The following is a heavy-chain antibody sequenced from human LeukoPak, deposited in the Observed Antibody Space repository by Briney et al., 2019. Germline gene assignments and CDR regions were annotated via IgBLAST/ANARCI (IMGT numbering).Heavy chain of an antibody. CDR3: ARMYYSGSSGHYGYNWFDP. J-gene: IGHJ5*02. Sequence: SETLSLTCTVSGDSISSSAYCWGWLPHPPGKGLEWLGTIYFSGSTYYNPSLRSRVTISVDTSKSQFSLLLSSVTAADTAVYYCARMYYSGSSGHYGYNWFDPWGQGTLVTVSS. CDR2: IYFSGST. D-gene: IGHD3-22*01. V-gene: IGHV4-39*01. CDR1: GDSISSSAYC.